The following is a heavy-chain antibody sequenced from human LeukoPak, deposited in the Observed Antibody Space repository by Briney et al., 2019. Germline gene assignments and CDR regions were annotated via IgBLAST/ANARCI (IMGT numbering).Heavy chain of an antibody. V-gene: IGHV3-23*01. CDR2: ISGSGGST. CDR1: GFTFSSYS. Sequence: GGSLRLSCAASGFTFSSYSMNWVRQAPGKGLEWVSAISGSGGSTYYADSVKGRFTISRDNSKNTLYLQMNSLRAEDTAVYYCAKGTVLMVYEDAFDIWGQGTMVTVSS. D-gene: IGHD2-8*01. J-gene: IGHJ3*02. CDR3: AKGTVLMVYEDAFDI.